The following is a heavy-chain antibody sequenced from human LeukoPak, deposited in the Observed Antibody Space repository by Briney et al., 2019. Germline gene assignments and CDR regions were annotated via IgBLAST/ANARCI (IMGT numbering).Heavy chain of an antibody. CDR1: GGSFSGYY. Sequence: SETLSLTCAVYGGSFSGYYWSWIRQPPGRGLEWIGEINHSGSTNYNPSLKSRVTISVDTSKNQFSLKLSSVTAADTAVYYCARGRGTQDYWGQGTLVTVSS. CDR3: ARGRGTQDY. CDR2: INHSGST. D-gene: IGHD1-26*01. V-gene: IGHV4-34*01. J-gene: IGHJ4*02.